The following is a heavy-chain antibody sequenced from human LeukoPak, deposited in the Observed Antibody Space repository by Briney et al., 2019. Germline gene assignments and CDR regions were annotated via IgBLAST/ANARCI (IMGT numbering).Heavy chain of an antibody. Sequence: SETLSLTCTVSGGGSISSYYWSWIRQPPGKGLEWIGYIYYSGSTNYNPSLKSRVTISVDTSKNQFSLQLSSVTAADTAVYYCAGGKYYYDSSGPGAFDIWGQGTMVTVSS. CDR2: IYYSGST. V-gene: IGHV4-59*01. D-gene: IGHD3-22*01. CDR3: AGGKYYYDSSGPGAFDI. CDR1: GGGSISSYY. J-gene: IGHJ3*02.